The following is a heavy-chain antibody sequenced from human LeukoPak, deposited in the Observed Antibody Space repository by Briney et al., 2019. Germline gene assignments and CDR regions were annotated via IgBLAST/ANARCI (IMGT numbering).Heavy chain of an antibody. CDR2: ISSSSRYI. CDR1: GFTVSSYS. V-gene: IGHV3-21*01. CDR3: SEEKARLRGAPMDNYGMDV. D-gene: IGHD5/OR15-5a*01. J-gene: IGHJ6*02. Sequence: GGSLRLSCAASGFTVSSYSMTWVRQAPGKGLEWVSSISSSSRYIYYADSVKGRFTISRDSAKNSLYLQMSRLRAEDSAVFYCSEEKARLRGAPMDNYGMDVWGQGTTVTVSS.